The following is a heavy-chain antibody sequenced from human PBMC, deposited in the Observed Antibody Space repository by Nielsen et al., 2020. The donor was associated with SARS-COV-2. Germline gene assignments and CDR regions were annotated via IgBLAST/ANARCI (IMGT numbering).Heavy chain of an antibody. V-gene: IGHV3-74*01. CDR3: AREFGAGAFGF. CDR2: INSEGRGT. D-gene: IGHD3-16*01. Sequence: GGSLRLSCAASGFSFSSYWMHWVRQGPGKGLVWVADINSEGRGTGYADFVKGRFTISRDNAKNTLYLQMNSLRAEDTGLYYCAREFGAGAFGFWGQGTQVTVSS. CDR1: GFSFSSYW. J-gene: IGHJ4*02.